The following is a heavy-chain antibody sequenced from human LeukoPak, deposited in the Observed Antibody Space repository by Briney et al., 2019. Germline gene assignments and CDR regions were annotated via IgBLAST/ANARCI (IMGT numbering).Heavy chain of an antibody. CDR3: AREGGDPRWLDP. Sequence: SETLSLTCTVSGRSISSYYWTRIRQSAGKGLEWIGRINTSGSTNYNPSLRSRVTMSVNTSKNQFSLNLTSMTAADTAVYSCAREGGDPRWLDPWGQGTLVTVSS. CDR1: GRSISSYY. J-gene: IGHJ5*02. CDR2: INTSGST. V-gene: IGHV4-4*07. D-gene: IGHD6-25*01.